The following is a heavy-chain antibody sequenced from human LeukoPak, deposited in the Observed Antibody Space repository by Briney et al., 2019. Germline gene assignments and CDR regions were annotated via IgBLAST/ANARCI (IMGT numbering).Heavy chain of an antibody. CDR3: AKAGEDIVVVPAAYFDY. J-gene: IGHJ4*02. Sequence: PGGSLRLSCAASGFTFNYYGMTWVRQAPGKGLEWVSGISGSGGSTYYADSVKGRFTISRDNSKNTLFLEMNSLRAEDTAVYYCAKAGEDIVVVPAAYFDYWGQGTVVTVSS. D-gene: IGHD2-2*01. CDR2: ISGSGGST. CDR1: GFTFNYYG. V-gene: IGHV3-23*01.